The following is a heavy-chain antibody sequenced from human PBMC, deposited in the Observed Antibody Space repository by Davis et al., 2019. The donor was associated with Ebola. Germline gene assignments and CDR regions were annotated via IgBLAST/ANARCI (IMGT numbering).Heavy chain of an antibody. CDR1: NLTLSDVW. CDR3: AKDIYSNTWNGYYYGMDV. Sequence: GESLKISCVASNLTLSDVWMNWVRQAPGKGLEWVGRIKRKNEGGSTDYAAPVKGRFTISRDNSKNTLYLQMNSLRAEDTAVYYCAKDIYSNTWNGYYYGMDVWGQGTTVTVSS. D-gene: IGHD5-12*01. CDR2: IKRKNEGGST. J-gene: IGHJ6*02. V-gene: IGHV3-15*07.